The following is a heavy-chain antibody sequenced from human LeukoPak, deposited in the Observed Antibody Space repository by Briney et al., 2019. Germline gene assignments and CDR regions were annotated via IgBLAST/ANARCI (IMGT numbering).Heavy chain of an antibody. CDR3: AKDGGSSSFDY. V-gene: IGHV3-30*18. CDR2: ISYDGSNK. D-gene: IGHD6-13*01. CDR1: GFTFSSYG. Sequence: GGSLRLSCAASGFTFSSYGMHWVRQAPGKGLEWVAVISYDGSNKYYADSVKGRFTISRDNSKNTLYLQMNSLRAEDTAVYYCAKDGGSSSFDYWGQGTLVTVSS. J-gene: IGHJ4*02.